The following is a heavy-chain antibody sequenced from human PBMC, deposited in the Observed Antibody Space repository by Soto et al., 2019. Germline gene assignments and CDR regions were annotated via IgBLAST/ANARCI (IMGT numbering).Heavy chain of an antibody. V-gene: IGHV3-21*06. CDR1: GFTFRNYN. D-gene: IGHD2-21*01. CDR3: ARDIASPGGDYFDS. Sequence: EVQLVESGGGLVKAGGSLRLFCTASGFTFRNYNMTWVRQAPGKGREWVSSISTGGAYMFYADSVKGRFTISRDNAQNALFLQIDSPRAEDTAVYYCARDIASPGGDYFDSWGQGTLVTVSS. CDR2: ISTGGAYM. J-gene: IGHJ4*02.